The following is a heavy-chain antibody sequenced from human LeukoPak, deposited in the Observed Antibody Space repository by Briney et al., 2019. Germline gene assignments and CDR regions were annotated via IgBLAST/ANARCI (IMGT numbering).Heavy chain of an antibody. CDR2: IRYDGSNK. CDR1: GFTFSSYG. J-gene: IGHJ4*02. Sequence: GGSLRHSCAASGFTFSSYGMHWVRQAPGKGLELVALIRYDGSNKYYADSVKGRFTISRDNSKNTLYLQMNSLRAEDTAVYYCAKDSQGYSSSTSCYMGEYDYWGQGTLVTVSS. D-gene: IGHD2-2*02. CDR3: AKDSQGYSSSTSCYMGEYDY. V-gene: IGHV3-30*02.